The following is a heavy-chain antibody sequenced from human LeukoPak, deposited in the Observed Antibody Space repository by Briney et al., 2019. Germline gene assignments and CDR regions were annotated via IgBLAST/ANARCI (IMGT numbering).Heavy chain of an antibody. V-gene: IGHV1-69*05. CDR3: ARGDGERYYYYMDV. CDR1: GGTFSSYA. J-gene: IGHJ6*03. CDR2: IIPIFGTA. Sequence: SVKVPCKASGGTFSSYAISWVRQAPGQGLEWMGGIIPIFGTANYAQKFQGRVTITTDESTSTAYMELSSLRSEDTAVYYCARGDGERYYYYMDVWGKGTTVTVSS. D-gene: IGHD3-16*01.